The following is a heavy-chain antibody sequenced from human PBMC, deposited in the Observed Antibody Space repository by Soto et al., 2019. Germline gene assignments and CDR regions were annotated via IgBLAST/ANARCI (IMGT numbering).Heavy chain of an antibody. J-gene: IGHJ6*02. D-gene: IGHD6-13*01. CDR3: ARVLGGGGSWYTIFFCGMDV. CDR2: ISSSSSYI. CDR1: GFTFSSYS. Sequence: GGSLRLSCAASGFTFSSYSMNWVRQAPGKGLEWVSSISSSSSYIYYADSVKGRFTISRDNAKNSLYLQMNSLRVEDTAVYYCARVLGGGGSWYTIFFCGMDVWGQGTTVTVSS. V-gene: IGHV3-21*01.